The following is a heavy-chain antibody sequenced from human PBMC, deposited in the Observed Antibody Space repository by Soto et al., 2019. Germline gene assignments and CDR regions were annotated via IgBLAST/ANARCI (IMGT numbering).Heavy chain of an antibody. CDR1: GFTFSNYA. D-gene: IGHD2-15*01. J-gene: IGHJ4*02. Sequence: ESGGGVVQPGGSLRLSCAASGFTFSNYAIHWVRQAPGKGLEWVAIIWFDGSNKYYADSVKGRFSISRDNSKNTLFLQMDSLRAEDTAVYYCARGQLPAATTYFDFWGQGTLVIVSS. CDR2: IWFDGSNK. V-gene: IGHV3-33*01. CDR3: ARGQLPAATTYFDF.